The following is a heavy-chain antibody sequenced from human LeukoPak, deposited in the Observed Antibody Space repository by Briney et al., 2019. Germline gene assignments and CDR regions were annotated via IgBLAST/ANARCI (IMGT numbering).Heavy chain of an antibody. Sequence: GGSLRLSCVASGFTFSSYWMHWARHAPGKGLVWVSRISSDGSSTSYADSVKGRFTISRDNAKNTLYLQMNSLRAEDTAVYYCTRGDFFDYWGQGTLVTVSS. V-gene: IGHV3-74*01. CDR2: ISSDGSST. CDR1: GFTFSSYW. CDR3: TRGDFFDY. J-gene: IGHJ4*02.